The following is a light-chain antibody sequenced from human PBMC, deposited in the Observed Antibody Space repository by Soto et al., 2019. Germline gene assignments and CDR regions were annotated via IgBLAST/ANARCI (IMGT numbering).Light chain of an antibody. J-gene: IGLJ1*01. CDR2: DVS. Sequence: QSALTQPASVSGSPGQSITISCTGTSSDVGGYNYVSWYQQHPGKAPKFMIYDVSNRPSGVSNRFSGSKSGHTASLTISGLQAEDEADYYCCSYTTSNTSQIVFGTGTKVTVL. CDR1: SSDVGGYNY. CDR3: CSYTTSNTSQIV. V-gene: IGLV2-14*01.